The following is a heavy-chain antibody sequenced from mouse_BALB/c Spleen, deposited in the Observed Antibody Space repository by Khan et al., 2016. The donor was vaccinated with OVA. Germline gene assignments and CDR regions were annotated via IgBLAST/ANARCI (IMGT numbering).Heavy chain of an antibody. CDR1: GFTFSTFV. J-gene: IGHJ3*01. V-gene: IGHV5-9-1*01. Sequence: EVELVESGGGLVKPGGSLKLSCAASGFTFSTFVMSWVRQTPEKRLEWVATISSAGTYTYYPDSVKGRFTISRDNAKNTLYVQMNSLRSEDTAMYYCANGNYGWFAYWGRGTLVTVSA. D-gene: IGHD2-1*01. CDR2: ISSAGTYT. CDR3: ANGNYGWFAY.